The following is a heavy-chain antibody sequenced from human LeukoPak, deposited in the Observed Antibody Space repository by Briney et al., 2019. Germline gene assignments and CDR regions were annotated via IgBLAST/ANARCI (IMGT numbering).Heavy chain of an antibody. V-gene: IGHV1-2*06. CDR2: INPNSGGT. Sequence: ASVKVSCKASGYTFTSYDINWVRQATGQGLEWMGRINPNSGGTNYAQKFQGRVTMTRDTSISTAYMELSRLRSDDTAVYYCAVLWFGELRQYYYMDVWGKGTTVTVSS. J-gene: IGHJ6*03. CDR3: AVLWFGELRQYYYMDV. CDR1: GYTFTSYD. D-gene: IGHD3-10*01.